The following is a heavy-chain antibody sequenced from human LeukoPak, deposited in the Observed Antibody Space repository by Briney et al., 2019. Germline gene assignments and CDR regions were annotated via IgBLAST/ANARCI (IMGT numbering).Heavy chain of an antibody. CDR3: ARDSWDIVVVPAAIVGDYYYYYMDV. Sequence: PGGSLRLSCAASGFTFDDYGMSWVRQAPGKGLEWVSGINWNGGSTGYADSVKGRFTISRDNAKNSLYLQMNSLRAEVTALYYCARDSWDIVVVPAAIVGDYYYYYMDVWGKGTTVTVSS. V-gene: IGHV3-20*04. CDR1: GFTFDDYG. J-gene: IGHJ6*03. CDR2: INWNGGST. D-gene: IGHD2-2*02.